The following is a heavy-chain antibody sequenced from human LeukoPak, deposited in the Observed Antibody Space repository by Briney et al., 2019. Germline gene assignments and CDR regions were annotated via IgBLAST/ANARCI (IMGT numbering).Heavy chain of an antibody. D-gene: IGHD2-2*01. Sequence: SETLSLTCAVSGGSISSSSYYWGWIRQPPGKGLEWIGSIYYSGSTYYNPSLKSRVTISVDTSKNQFSLKLSSVTAADTAVYYFARSTNQIFQLLTIYYFDYWSQGTLVTVSS. J-gene: IGHJ4*02. CDR1: GGSISSSSYY. V-gene: IGHV4-39*01. CDR3: ARSTNQIFQLLTIYYFDY. CDR2: IYYSGST.